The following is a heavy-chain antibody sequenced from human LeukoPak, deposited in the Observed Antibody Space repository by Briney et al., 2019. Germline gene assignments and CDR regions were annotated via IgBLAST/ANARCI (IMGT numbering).Heavy chain of an antibody. V-gene: IGHV4-34*12. CDR1: GGSFSGYY. Sequence: PSETLSLTCAVYGGSFSGYYWSWIRQPPGKGLEWIGEIIHSGSPNYNPSLKSRVTMSIDTSKNQFSLNLSSVTAADTAVYYCARRHYEILSGYPSWGQGILVTVSS. D-gene: IGHD3-9*01. CDR2: IIHSGSP. CDR3: ARRHYEILSGYPS. J-gene: IGHJ4*02.